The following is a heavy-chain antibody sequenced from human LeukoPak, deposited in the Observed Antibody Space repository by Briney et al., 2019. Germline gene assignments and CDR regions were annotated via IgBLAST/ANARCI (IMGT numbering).Heavy chain of an antibody. Sequence: GGSLRLSCAASGFTFSNAWMSWVRQAPGKGLEWVGRIKSKTDGGTTDYAAPVKGRLTISRDDSKNTLYLQMNSLKTEDTAVYYCTTTPYVGGGLDYWGQGTLVTVSS. CDR1: GFTFSNAW. V-gene: IGHV3-15*01. J-gene: IGHJ4*02. D-gene: IGHD3-16*01. CDR2: IKSKTDGGTT. CDR3: TTTPYVGGGLDY.